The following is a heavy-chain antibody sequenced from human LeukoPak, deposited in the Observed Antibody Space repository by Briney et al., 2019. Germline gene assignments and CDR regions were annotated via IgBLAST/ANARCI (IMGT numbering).Heavy chain of an antibody. J-gene: IGHJ5*02. D-gene: IGHD6-13*01. V-gene: IGHV4-59*08. CDR1: GVSISSYY. Sequence: SETLSLTCTVSGVSISSYYWTWIRQPPGKGLEWIGYLSYSGSPNYNPSLKSRVTISVDTSKNQFSLKLSSVTAADTAVYYCATNTAAYSSSWYTENWFDPWGQGTLVTVSS. CDR2: LSYSGSP. CDR3: ATNTAAYSSSWYTENWFDP.